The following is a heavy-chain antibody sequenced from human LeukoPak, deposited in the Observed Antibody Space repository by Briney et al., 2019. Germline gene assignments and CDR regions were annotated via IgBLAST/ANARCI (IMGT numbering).Heavy chain of an antibody. CDR1: GFTFSSYG. CDR3: AKVDGANYYDSSGYLDY. J-gene: IGHJ4*02. CDR2: ISYDGSNK. V-gene: IGHV3-30*18. D-gene: IGHD3-22*01. Sequence: GGSLRLSCAASGFTFSSYGMHWVRQAPGKGLEWVAVISYDGSNKYYADSVKGRFTISRDNSKNTLYLQMNSLRAEDTAVYYCAKVDGANYYDSSGYLDYWGQGTLVTVSS.